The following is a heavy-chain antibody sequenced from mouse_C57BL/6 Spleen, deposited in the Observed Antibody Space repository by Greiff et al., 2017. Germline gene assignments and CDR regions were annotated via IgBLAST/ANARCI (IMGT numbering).Heavy chain of an antibody. Sequence: VQLQQSGPELVKPGASVTIPCKASGYTFTDYNMDWVKQSPGKSLEWIGVLNPNSGGTFYHEQFKGKATLTVDKSSSTGYMELHSLTTEDTAIYYCARRDSKLCADWGQGTLVTVSA. V-gene: IGHV1-18*01. J-gene: IGHJ3*01. CDR3: ARRDSKLCAD. CDR2: LNPNSGGT. CDR1: GYTFTDYN. D-gene: IGHD2-5*01.